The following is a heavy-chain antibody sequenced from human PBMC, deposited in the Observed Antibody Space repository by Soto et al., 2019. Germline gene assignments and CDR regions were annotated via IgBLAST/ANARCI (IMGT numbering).Heavy chain of an antibody. CDR2: IIPILGST. J-gene: IGHJ5*02. CDR1: GGTFVSSA. CDR3: AKKNPHGDSNKAWLDP. D-gene: IGHD2-8*01. Sequence: QVQLLQSGAELREPGSSVRVSCTPSGGTFVSSAFAWVRQAPGGKIEWMGGIIPILGSTKYAEKFLERLTIRADDSSRTAYLELSSLTFDDTAVYFCAKKNPHGDSNKAWLDPWGQGTLVTVST. V-gene: IGHV1-69*01.